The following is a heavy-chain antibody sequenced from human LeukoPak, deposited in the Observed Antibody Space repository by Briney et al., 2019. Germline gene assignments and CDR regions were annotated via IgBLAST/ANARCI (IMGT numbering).Heavy chain of an antibody. J-gene: IGHJ4*02. CDR3: TRDYYDSSGLPFDY. V-gene: IGHV3-21*01. Sequence: PGGSLRLSCAGSGYSFRSHSMNWVRQAPGKGLEWVSSISSISHYIYYADSVKGRFTISRDKAKNSLYLQMNSLRAEDTALYYCTRDYYDSSGLPFDYWGQGTLVTVSS. CDR1: GYSFRSHS. CDR2: ISSISHYI. D-gene: IGHD3-22*01.